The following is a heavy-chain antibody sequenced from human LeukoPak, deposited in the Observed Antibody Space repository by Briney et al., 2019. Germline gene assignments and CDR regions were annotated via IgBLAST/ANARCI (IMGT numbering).Heavy chain of an antibody. Sequence: ASVKVSCKASGYTFTSYDINWVRQATGQGLEWMGWMNPNSGDTGYAQNFQGRLNMTRNTSKSTAYMGLSSLRSEDTAVYYCARARGYNYGYVDYWGQGTLVTVSS. D-gene: IGHD5-18*01. CDR3: ARARGYNYGYVDY. J-gene: IGHJ4*02. V-gene: IGHV1-8*01. CDR2: MNPNSGDT. CDR1: GYTFTSYD.